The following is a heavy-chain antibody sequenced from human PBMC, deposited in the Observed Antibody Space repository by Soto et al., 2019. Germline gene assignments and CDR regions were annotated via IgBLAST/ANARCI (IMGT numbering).Heavy chain of an antibody. V-gene: IGHV3-21*01. Sequence: PGGSLRLSCAASGFTFSSYSMNWVRQAPGKGLEWVSSISSSSSYIYYADSVKGRFTISRDNAKNSLYLQMNSLRAEDTAVYYCARDLNSNYGSCGMDVWGQGTTVTVSS. D-gene: IGHD4-4*01. CDR2: ISSSSSYI. J-gene: IGHJ6*02. CDR1: GFTFSSYS. CDR3: ARDLNSNYGSCGMDV.